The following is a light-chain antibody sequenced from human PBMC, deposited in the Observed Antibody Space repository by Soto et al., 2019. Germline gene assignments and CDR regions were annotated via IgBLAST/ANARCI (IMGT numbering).Light chain of an antibody. V-gene: IGLV1-40*01. J-gene: IGLJ2*01. CDR3: QSYDSSLSGVV. CDR1: SSNLGAGYD. Sequence: QPVLTQPPSGYGAPGQRITISCTGSSSNLGAGYDVHWYQQLPVTAPKLLIYGNSKRPSRVPDRFSGYKSGTSASLAITGLQAEYEADYYCQSYDSSLSGVVVGGGTQLTVL. CDR2: GNS.